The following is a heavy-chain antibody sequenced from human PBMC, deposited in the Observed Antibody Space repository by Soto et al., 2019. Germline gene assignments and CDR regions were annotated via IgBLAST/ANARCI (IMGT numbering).Heavy chain of an antibody. J-gene: IGHJ6*02. CDR2: IWYDGSNK. Sequence: QVQLVESGGGVVQPGRSLRLSCAASGFTFSSYGMHWVRQAPGKGLEWVAVIWYDGSNKYYADSVKGRFTISRDNSKNTLYLHMNSLRAEDTAVYYCARAMCDFDWFCDGMDVWGQGTTVTVSS. CDR1: GFTFSSYG. D-gene: IGHD3-9*01. V-gene: IGHV3-33*01. CDR3: ARAMCDFDWFCDGMDV.